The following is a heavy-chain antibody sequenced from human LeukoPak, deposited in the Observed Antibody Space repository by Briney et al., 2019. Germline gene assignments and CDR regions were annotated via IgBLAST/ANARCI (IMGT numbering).Heavy chain of an antibody. CDR2: INPNSGGT. J-gene: IGHJ4*02. V-gene: IGHV1-2*02. D-gene: IGHD2-2*01. CDR1: GFTFSSYG. Sequence: KPGGSLRLSCAASGFTFSSYGMPWVRQAPGQGLEWMGWINPNSGGTNYEKKFQGRVTMTRDTSISTAYMELSRLTSDDTAVYYCARDFSQTSNYIYYWGQGTLVTVSS. CDR3: ARDFSQTSNYIYY.